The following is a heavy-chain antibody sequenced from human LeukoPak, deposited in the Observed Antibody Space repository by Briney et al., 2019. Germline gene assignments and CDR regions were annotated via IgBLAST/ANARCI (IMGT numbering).Heavy chain of an antibody. J-gene: IGHJ5*02. CDR2: INHSGST. CDR3: ARGFRFDP. V-gene: IGHV4-34*01. CDR1: GGSFSGYY. Sequence: SETLSLTCAVYGGSFSGYYWSWVRQPPGKGLEWIGEINHSGSTNYNPSLKSRVTISVDTSKNQFSLKLSSVTAADTAVYYCARGFRFDPWGQGTLVTVSS.